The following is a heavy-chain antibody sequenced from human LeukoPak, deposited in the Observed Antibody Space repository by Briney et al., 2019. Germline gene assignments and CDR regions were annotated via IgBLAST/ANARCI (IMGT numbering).Heavy chain of an antibody. Sequence: GGSLRLSCAASGFAFSTYWMHWVRQAPGKGLVWVSRIKSDGSANYADSVKGRFTISRDNAKNTLSLQMNSLRPEDTGVYYCARAPSEIGGYYPEYFRHWGQGTLVTVSS. CDR2: IKSDGSA. CDR1: GFAFSTYW. CDR3: ARAPSEIGGYYPEYFRH. J-gene: IGHJ1*01. V-gene: IGHV3-74*01. D-gene: IGHD3-3*01.